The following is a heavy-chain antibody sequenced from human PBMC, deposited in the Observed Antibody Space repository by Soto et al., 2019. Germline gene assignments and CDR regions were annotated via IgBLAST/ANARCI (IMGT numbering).Heavy chain of an antibody. Sequence: PGGSLRLSCAASGFTFSSYAMSWVRQAPGKGLEWVSAISGSGGSTYYADSVKGRFTISRANSKNTLYLQMNSLRAEDTAVYYCAKPVIAADWFDPWGQGTLVTVSS. J-gene: IGHJ5*02. D-gene: IGHD6-13*01. CDR1: GFTFSSYA. CDR2: ISGSGGST. V-gene: IGHV3-23*01. CDR3: AKPVIAADWFDP.